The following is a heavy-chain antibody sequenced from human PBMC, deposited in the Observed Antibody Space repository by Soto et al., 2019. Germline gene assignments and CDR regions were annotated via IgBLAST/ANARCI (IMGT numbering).Heavy chain of an antibody. CDR3: ARLWHSDNSGYLVY. V-gene: IGHV4-30-2*01. D-gene: IGHD3-22*01. Sequence: SETLSLTCAVSGGSISSGGYSWSWIRQPPGKGLEWIGYIYHSGSTYYNPSLKSRVTISVDRSKNQFSLNLSSVTAADTAVYYCARLWHSDNSGYLVYWGLGTLVTVSS. CDR1: GGSISSGGYS. CDR2: IYHSGST. J-gene: IGHJ4*02.